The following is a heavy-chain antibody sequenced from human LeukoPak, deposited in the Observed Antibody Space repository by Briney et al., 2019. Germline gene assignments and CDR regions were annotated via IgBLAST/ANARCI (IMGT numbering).Heavy chain of an antibody. D-gene: IGHD6-19*01. CDR3: AKDHLAGIVVADRDY. Sequence: GGSLRLSCAASALTLSRHGMSWVSQAPGEWLEWVSATSGSGGSTYYADSVKGRFTISRDNSKNTLYLQINSLRAEDTAVYYCAKDHLAGIVVADRDYWGQGTLVTVSS. CDR1: ALTLSRHG. CDR2: TSGSGGST. V-gene: IGHV3-23*01. J-gene: IGHJ4*02.